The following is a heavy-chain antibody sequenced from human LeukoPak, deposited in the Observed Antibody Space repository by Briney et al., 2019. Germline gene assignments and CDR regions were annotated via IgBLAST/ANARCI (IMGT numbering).Heavy chain of an antibody. CDR3: ARHSAAAGRFDY. CDR1: GGSISSYY. CDR2: IYYSGST. D-gene: IGHD6-13*01. Sequence: SETLSLTCTASGGSISSYYWSWIRQPPGKGLEWIGCIYYSGSTNYNPSLKSRVTISVAKSKNQFSLKLTSVTAADTAVYSCARHSAAAGRFDYWGQGTLVTVSS. J-gene: IGHJ4*02. V-gene: IGHV4-59*08.